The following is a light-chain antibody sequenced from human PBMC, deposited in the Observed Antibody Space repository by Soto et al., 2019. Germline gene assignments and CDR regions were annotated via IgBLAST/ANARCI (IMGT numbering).Light chain of an antibody. CDR2: AAS. V-gene: IGKV1-39*01. J-gene: IGKJ1*01. CDR1: RSISNY. Sequence: DIQMTQSPSSLSASVGDRVTISCRASRSISNYLNWYQHKSGKAPRLLIYAASSLQTGVPSRFSGTGAGTAFTLTITNLQPEDSATYYCQQSYSGPRVGQGARVDLK. CDR3: QQSYSGPR.